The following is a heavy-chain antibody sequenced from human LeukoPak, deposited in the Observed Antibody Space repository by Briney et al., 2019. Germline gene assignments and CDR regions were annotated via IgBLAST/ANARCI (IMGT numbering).Heavy chain of an antibody. CDR1: GGSISSNNW. J-gene: IGHJ5*02. Sequence: SETLSLTCAVSGGSISSNNWWNWVRQPPGKGLEWIGEINHSGSTNYNPSLRSRVTISVDTSKNQFSLKLSSVTAADTAVYYCARGGYYGSGNDFRFDPWGQGTLVTVSS. CDR3: ARGGYYGSGNDFRFDP. D-gene: IGHD3-10*01. V-gene: IGHV4-4*02. CDR2: INHSGST.